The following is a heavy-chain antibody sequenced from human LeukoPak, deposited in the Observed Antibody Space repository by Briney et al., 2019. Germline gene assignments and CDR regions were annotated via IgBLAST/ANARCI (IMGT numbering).Heavy chain of an antibody. V-gene: IGHV3-23*01. Sequence: PGGSLTLSCAASGFTFSSFAMSWVPPAPGKGLEWVSAISGSGGSTYYADSVKGRFPVSRDNSKNTLYLQMNSLRAEDTAVYYCAKDPLPYYDILTGYSSYFDYWGQGTLVTVSS. J-gene: IGHJ4*02. CDR3: AKDPLPYYDILTGYSSYFDY. CDR1: GFTFSSFA. D-gene: IGHD3-9*01. CDR2: ISGSGGST.